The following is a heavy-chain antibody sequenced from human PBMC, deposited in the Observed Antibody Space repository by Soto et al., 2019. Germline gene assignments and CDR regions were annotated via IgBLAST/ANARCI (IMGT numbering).Heavy chain of an antibody. CDR3: ARTISYCGGDRYHWYFDL. V-gene: IGHV1-18*01. D-gene: IGHD2-21*02. Sequence: GASVKVSCKASGYTFTSYGISWVRQAPGQGLEWMGGISAYNGKANYAQKLQGRVTITTDKSTSTAYMELSSLRSEDTAVYYCARTISYCGGDRYHWYFDLWGRGTLVTVSS. CDR2: ISAYNGKA. CDR1: GYTFTSYG. J-gene: IGHJ2*01.